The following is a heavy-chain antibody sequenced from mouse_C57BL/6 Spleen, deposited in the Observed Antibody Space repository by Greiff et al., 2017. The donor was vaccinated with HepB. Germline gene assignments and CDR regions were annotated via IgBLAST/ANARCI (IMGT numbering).Heavy chain of an antibody. Sequence: VQLQQSGAELVKPGASVELSCKASGYTFTSYWMQWVKQRPGQGLEWIGEIDPSDSYTNYNQKFKGKATLTVDTSSSTAYMQLSSLTSEDSAVYYCARLLMTDFDYWGQGTTLTVSS. D-gene: IGHD2-10*01. V-gene: IGHV1-50*01. J-gene: IGHJ2*01. CDR1: GYTFTSYW. CDR2: IDPSDSYT. CDR3: ARLLMTDFDY.